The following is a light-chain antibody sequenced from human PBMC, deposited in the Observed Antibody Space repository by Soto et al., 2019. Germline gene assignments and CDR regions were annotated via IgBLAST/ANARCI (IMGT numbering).Light chain of an antibody. Sequence: DIRMTQSPSTLSASVGDRVSITCRASQSIHNWLAWYQQKPGRAPKLLIYDASTLQSGVPSRFSGRAFGTKFTLTIHSLQPDDVATYYCQHYETYPMTFGQGTRLEI. J-gene: IGKJ5*01. CDR3: QHYETYPMT. CDR1: QSIHNW. V-gene: IGKV1-5*01. CDR2: DAS.